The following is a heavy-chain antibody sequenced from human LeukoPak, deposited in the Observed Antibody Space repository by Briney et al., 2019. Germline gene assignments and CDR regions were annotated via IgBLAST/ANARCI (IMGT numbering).Heavy chain of an antibody. Sequence: GGSLRLSCAASGFSFSYYYMSWIRQAPGKGLEWVSYISGGGDTIYYADSVRGRFTISRDNAKNSLYLLMNSLTAEDTAVYYCTRDRSGGSYHYDSSGYSLWGQGTLVTVSS. J-gene: IGHJ4*02. CDR1: GFSFSYYY. CDR2: ISGGGDTI. V-gene: IGHV3-11*01. CDR3: TRDRSGGSYHYDSSGYSL. D-gene: IGHD3-22*01.